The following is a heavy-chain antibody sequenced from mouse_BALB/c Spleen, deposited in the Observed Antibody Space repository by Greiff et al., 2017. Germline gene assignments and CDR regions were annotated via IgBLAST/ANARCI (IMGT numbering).Heavy chain of an antibody. CDR3: ARSLPRGFDY. J-gene: IGHJ2*01. D-gene: IGHD1-1*01. Sequence: EVKLMESGGGLVQPGGSRKLSCAASGFTFSSFGMHWVRQAPEKGLEWVAYISSGSSTIYYADTVKGRFTISRDNPKNTLFLQMTSLRSEDTAMYYCARSLPRGFDYWGQGTTLTVSS. V-gene: IGHV5-17*02. CDR1: GFTFSSFG. CDR2: ISSGSSTI.